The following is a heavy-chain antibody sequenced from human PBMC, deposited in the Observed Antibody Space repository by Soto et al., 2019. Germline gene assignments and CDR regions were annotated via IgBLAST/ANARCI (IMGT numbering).Heavy chain of an antibody. J-gene: IGHJ5*02. CDR3: ARQLPVGATSWFDP. D-gene: IGHD1-26*01. CDR1: GGSINSDDSF. V-gene: IGHV4-39*01. Sequence: SETLSLTCSVSGGSINSDDSFWGWVRQSPGRGLEWIGSLYYGGSTFYNPSLKSRVTISLDTSKNQFSLRLTSVTAADTAIYYCARQLPVGATSWFDPWGQGTLVTVSS. CDR2: LYYGGST.